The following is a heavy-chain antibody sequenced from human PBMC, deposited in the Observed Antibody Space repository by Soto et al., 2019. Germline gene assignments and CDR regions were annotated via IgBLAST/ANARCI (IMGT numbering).Heavy chain of an antibody. J-gene: IGHJ4*02. D-gene: IGHD6-6*01. CDR1: GLNFSILA. CDR2: TGYSRLTT. CDR3: ATVHSTSRSFDY. Sequence: LRLSCAASGLNFSILAMSWVRRAPGKGLEWVSTTGYSRLTTYYADSVKGRFTVSRDNSKNTLDLQMSSLRAEDTAVYYCATVHSTSRSFDYWGQGTLVTVSS. V-gene: IGHV3-23*01.